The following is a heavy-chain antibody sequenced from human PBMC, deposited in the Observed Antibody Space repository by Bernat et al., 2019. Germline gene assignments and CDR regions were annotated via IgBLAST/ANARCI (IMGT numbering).Heavy chain of an antibody. D-gene: IGHD3-16*01. J-gene: IGHJ3*02. CDR2: IKSKTDGGTI. V-gene: IGHV3-15*01. CDR1: EFTFSSAW. CDR3: TTFGGI. Sequence: EGQLVESGGGLIRPGGSLRLSCEAPEFTFSSAWMSWVRQAPGKGLECVARIKSKTDGGTIEYAAPVKGRFTISRDDSRSTVYLQMNSLKTEDTALYYCTTFGGIWGQGTMVTVSS.